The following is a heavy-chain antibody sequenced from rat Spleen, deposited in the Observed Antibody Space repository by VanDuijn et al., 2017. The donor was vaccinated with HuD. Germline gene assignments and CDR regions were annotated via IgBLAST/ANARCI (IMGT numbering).Heavy chain of an antibody. Sequence: QVQLKESGPGLVQPSQTLSLTCTVSGFSLTSYHVSWVRQPPGKGLEWIAAISSGGSTYYNSALKSRLSISRDTSKSQVFLKMNSLQTEDTAMYFCAREDYDGTYFYWYFDFWGPGTMVTVSS. V-gene: IGHV2-6*01. D-gene: IGHD1-12*02. CDR1: GFSLTSYH. J-gene: IGHJ1*01. CDR3: AREDYDGTYFYWYFDF. CDR2: ISSGGST.